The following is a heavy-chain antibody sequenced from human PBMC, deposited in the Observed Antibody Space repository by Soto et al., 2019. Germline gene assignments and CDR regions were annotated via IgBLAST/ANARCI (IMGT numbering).Heavy chain of an antibody. Sequence: QVQLVQSGADVKKPGSSVKVSCKASGATFSSSTFTWVRQAPGQGLEWMGRIIPMFGITNSAQKFQGRLGMTADESTDTGFMDMSSLRSDDTAIYYFATGALRFGGVLSAWGQGTLVTVSS. D-gene: IGHD3-16*01. CDR3: ATGALRFGGVLSA. CDR2: IIPMFGIT. V-gene: IGHV1-69*02. CDR1: GATFSSST. J-gene: IGHJ4*02.